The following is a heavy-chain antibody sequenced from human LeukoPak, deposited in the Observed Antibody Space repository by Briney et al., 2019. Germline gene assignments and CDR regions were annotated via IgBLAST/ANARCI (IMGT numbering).Heavy chain of an antibody. D-gene: IGHD3-3*01. J-gene: IGHJ5*02. V-gene: IGHV3-7*01. CDR1: GFTLSSYW. Sequence: PGGSLRLSCAASGFTLSSYWMSWVRQAPGKGLEWVANIKQDGSEKYYVDSVKGRFTISRDNAKNSLYLQMNSLRAEDTAVYYCASELRFLEWLFDPWGQGTLVTVSS. CDR2: IKQDGSEK. CDR3: ASELRFLEWLFDP.